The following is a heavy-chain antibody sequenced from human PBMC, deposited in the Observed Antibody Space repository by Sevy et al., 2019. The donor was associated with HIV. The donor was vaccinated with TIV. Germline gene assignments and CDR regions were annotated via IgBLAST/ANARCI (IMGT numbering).Heavy chain of an antibody. CDR2: IYYSGST. V-gene: IGHV4-59*01. D-gene: IGHD6-13*01. Sequence: PSETLSLTCTVSGGSISSYYWSWIRQPPGKGLEWIGYIYYSGSTNYNPSLKSRVTISVDTSKNQFSLTLSSVTAADTALYYCARESGSSSWYFDYWGQGTLVTVSS. CDR1: GGSISSYY. J-gene: IGHJ4*02. CDR3: ARESGSSSWYFDY.